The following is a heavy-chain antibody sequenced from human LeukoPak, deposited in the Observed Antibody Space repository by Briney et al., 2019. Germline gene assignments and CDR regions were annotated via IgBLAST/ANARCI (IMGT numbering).Heavy chain of an antibody. CDR2: INPNSGGT. J-gene: IGHJ4*02. CDR3: ARTHCSGGSCYSTIDY. V-gene: IGHV1-2*06. D-gene: IGHD2-15*01. Sequence: ASVKVSCKASGYTFTGYYMHWVRQAPGQGLEWMGRINPNSGGTNYAQKFQGRVTMTRNTSISTAYMELSSLRSEDTAVYYCARTHCSGGSCYSTIDYWGQGTLVTVSS. CDR1: GYTFTGYY.